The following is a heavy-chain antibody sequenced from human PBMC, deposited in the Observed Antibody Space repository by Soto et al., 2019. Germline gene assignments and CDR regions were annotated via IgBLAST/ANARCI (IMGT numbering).Heavy chain of an antibody. V-gene: IGHV4-59*02. Sequence: PSETLSLTCTVSGGSVTDYSWTWIRQPPGKGLEWVGYMHFSGTTTYNPSLGSRVTVSVDMSKNHFSLKLTSVTTADTAVYYCVRASLREGPISVIDIWGRGTMVTIS. CDR3: VRASLREGPISVIDI. CDR2: MHFSGTT. J-gene: IGHJ3*02. CDR1: GGSVTDYS. D-gene: IGHD3-16*02.